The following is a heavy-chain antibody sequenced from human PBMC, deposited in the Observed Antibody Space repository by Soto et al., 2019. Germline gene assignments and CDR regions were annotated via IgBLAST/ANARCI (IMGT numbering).Heavy chain of an antibody. D-gene: IGHD3-16*02. Sequence: SVKVSCKASGGTFSSYAISWVRQAPGQGLEWMGGIIPIFGTANYAQKFQGRVTITADESTSTAYMELSSLRSEDTAVYYCAGPRGGRYDYVWGSYRLDVWGQGTTVTVSS. CDR3: AGPRGGRYDYVWGSYRLDV. CDR2: IIPIFGTA. CDR1: GGTFSSYA. V-gene: IGHV1-69*13. J-gene: IGHJ6*02.